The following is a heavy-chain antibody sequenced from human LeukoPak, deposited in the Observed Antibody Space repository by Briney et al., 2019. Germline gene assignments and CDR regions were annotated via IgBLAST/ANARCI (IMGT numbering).Heavy chain of an antibody. CDR2: IYPGDSDT. V-gene: IGHV5-51*01. Sequence: GESLKISCRASGYTFITSWIGWVRQMPGKGLEYMGIIYPGDSDTRYSPSFQGQVTILADKSISTAYMQWNSLKASDTAMYYCARLGYCSSGGCFSRGYFQDWGQGTLVTVSS. CDR1: GYTFITSW. CDR3: ARLGYCSSGGCFSRGYFQD. D-gene: IGHD2-15*01. J-gene: IGHJ1*01.